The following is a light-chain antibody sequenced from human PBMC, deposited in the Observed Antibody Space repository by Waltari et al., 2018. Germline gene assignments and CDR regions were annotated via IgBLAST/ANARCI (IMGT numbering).Light chain of an antibody. CDR1: QIVSSY. CDR3: QQRSNWPYT. V-gene: IGKV3-11*01. CDR2: DAS. Sequence: EIVLTQSPATLSLSPGERATLPCRASQIVSSYLAWYQQNPGQAPRLLIYDASNRATGIPARFSGSGSGTDFTLTISSLEPEDFAVYYCQQRSNWPYTFGQGTKLEIK. J-gene: IGKJ2*01.